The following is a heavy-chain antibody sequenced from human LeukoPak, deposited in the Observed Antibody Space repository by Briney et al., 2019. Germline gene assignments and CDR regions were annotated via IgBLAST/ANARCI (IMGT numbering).Heavy chain of an antibody. CDR2: ISGSGGST. CDR1: GFTFSSYA. Sequence: GASLRLSCAASGFTFSSYAMSWVRQAPGKGLEWVSAISGSGGSTYYADSVKGRFTISRDNSKNTLYLQMNSLRAEDTAVYYCARDRYSSGEFNYWGRGTLVTVSS. J-gene: IGHJ4*02. D-gene: IGHD6-19*01. CDR3: ARDRYSSGEFNY. V-gene: IGHV3-23*01.